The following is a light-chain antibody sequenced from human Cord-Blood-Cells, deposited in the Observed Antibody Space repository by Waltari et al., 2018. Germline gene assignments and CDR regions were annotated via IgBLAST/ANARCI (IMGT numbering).Light chain of an antibody. CDR1: QVLSSA. CDR2: DAS. Sequence: AIQLTLSPSSMSASVGDRVTITCRASQVLSSAFTWYQQKPGKAPKLLIYDASSLESGVPSRFIGSGSGTDFTLTISSLQSEDFATYYCQQFKNYPLTFGGGTKVEI. V-gene: IGKV1D-13*01. J-gene: IGKJ4*01. CDR3: QQFKNYPLT.